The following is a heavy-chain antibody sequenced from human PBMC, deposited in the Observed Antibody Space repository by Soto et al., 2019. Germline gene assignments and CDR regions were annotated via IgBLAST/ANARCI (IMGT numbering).Heavy chain of an antibody. CDR2: ISYDGSNK. D-gene: IGHD5-12*01. CDR1: GFTFSSYG. V-gene: IGHV3-30*18. J-gene: IGHJ4*02. CDR3: AKDGVEMATIFAIFDY. Sequence: PGGSLRLSCAASGFTFSSYGMHWVRQAPGKGLEWVAVISYDGSNKYYADSVKGRFTISRDNSKNTLYLQMNSLRAEDTAVYYCAKDGVEMATIFAIFDYWGQGTLVTVSS.